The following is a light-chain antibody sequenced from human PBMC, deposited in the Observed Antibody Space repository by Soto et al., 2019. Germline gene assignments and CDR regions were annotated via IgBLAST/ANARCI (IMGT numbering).Light chain of an antibody. J-gene: IGLJ2*01. V-gene: IGLV2-14*01. CDR1: SGDVGVYKY. Sequence: QSALTQPAAVSGSPGQSSTISCTGSSGDVGVYKYVSWYQQHPVKAPKLMIYEVSNRPSGVSDRCSGSKSGNTASLTISGLQAEDEADDYCSSYSSSTTVIFGGGTKLTVL. CDR2: EVS. CDR3: SSYSSSTTVI.